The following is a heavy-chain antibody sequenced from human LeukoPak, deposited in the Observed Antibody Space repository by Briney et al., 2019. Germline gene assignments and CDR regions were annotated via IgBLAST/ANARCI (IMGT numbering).Heavy chain of an antibody. V-gene: IGHV1-24*01. CDR2: FDPEDGET. CDR1: GYTLTELS. Sequence: ASVKVSCKVSGYTLTELSMHWVRQAPGKGLEWMGGFDPEDGETIYAQKFQGRVTMTEDTSTDTAYMELTSLRSDDTAMYYCATDPVGYRSANGCYSVDYWGQGTLVTVSS. CDR3: ATDPVGYRSANGCYSVDY. D-gene: IGHD2-15*01. J-gene: IGHJ4*02.